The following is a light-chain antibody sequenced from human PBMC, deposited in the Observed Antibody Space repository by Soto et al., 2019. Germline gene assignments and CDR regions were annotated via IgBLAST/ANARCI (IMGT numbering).Light chain of an antibody. CDR1: STKLGAGRD. V-gene: IGLV1-40*01. J-gene: IGLJ1*01. CDR3: QSFDSSLSAYV. Sequence: QSVLPHPPSLSGAPGLRLTLSCTGSSTKLGAGRDVHWYQQLPGTAPRLLIYGNNNRPSGVPDRFSASKSGTSASLAITGLQAEDEADFYCQSFDSSLSAYVFGTGTKVTVL. CDR2: GNN.